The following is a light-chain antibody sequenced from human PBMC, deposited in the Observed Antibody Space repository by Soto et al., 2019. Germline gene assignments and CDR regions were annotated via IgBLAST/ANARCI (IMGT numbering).Light chain of an antibody. J-gene: IGLJ2*01. CDR1: SSNIGAGYD. Sequence: QSVLTQPPSVSGAPGQRVTISCTGSSSNIGAGYDVHWYQQFPGTAPKLLIYNNNNRPSWVPDRFSGPKSGTSASLAITGLQAEDEADYYCQSYDSSLRGVFGGGTKLTVL. V-gene: IGLV1-40*01. CDR2: NNN. CDR3: QSYDSSLRGV.